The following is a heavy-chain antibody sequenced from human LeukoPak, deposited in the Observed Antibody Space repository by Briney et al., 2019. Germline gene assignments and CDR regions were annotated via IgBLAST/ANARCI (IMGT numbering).Heavy chain of an antibody. D-gene: IGHD3-22*01. J-gene: IGHJ3*02. CDR3: ARGDYDSSGYYIRDSLDAFDI. CDR2: IYYSGST. CDR1: GGSISSYY. Sequence: SETLSLTCTVSGGSISSYYWSWIRQPPGKGLEWIGYIYYSGSTNYNPSLKSRVTISVDTSKNQFSLKLSSVTAADTDVYYCARGDYDSSGYYIRDSLDAFDIWGQGTMVTVSS. V-gene: IGHV4-59*01.